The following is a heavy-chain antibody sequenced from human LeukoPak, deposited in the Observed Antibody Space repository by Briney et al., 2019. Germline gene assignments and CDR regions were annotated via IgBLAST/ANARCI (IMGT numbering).Heavy chain of an antibody. CDR1: GGTFSSYA. CDR3: VREEADAFDF. J-gene: IGHJ3*01. Sequence: ASVKVSCKASGGTFSSYAISWVRQAPGQGLEWMGWISAYNGNTNYAQKLQGRVTMTTDTSTSTAYMELRSLRSDDTAVYYCVREEADAFDFWGQGTLVTVSS. V-gene: IGHV1-18*01. CDR2: ISAYNGNT.